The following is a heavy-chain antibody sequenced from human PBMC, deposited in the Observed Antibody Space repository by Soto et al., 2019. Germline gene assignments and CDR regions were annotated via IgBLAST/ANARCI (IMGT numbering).Heavy chain of an antibody. V-gene: IGHV1-69*02. D-gene: IGHD3-22*01. CDR3: AISIYYYDSSGYYFDY. Sequence: ASVKVSCKASGGTFSSYTISWVRQAPGQGLEWMGRIIPILGIANYAQKFQGRVTITADKSTSTAYMELSSLRSEDTAVYYCAISIYYYDSSGYYFDYWGQGTLVTVS. CDR2: IIPILGIA. J-gene: IGHJ4*02. CDR1: GGTFSSYT.